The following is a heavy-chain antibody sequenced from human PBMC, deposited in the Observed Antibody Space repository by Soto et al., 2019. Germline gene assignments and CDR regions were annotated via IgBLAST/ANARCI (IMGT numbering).Heavy chain of an antibody. V-gene: IGHV3-30*18. D-gene: IGHD4-17*01. CDR3: AKEGYGDYGYGYFDY. J-gene: IGHJ4*02. CDR1: GFTFSGYG. Sequence: QVQLVESGGGVVQPGRSLRLSCAASGFTFSGYGMHWVRQAPGKGLEWVAVISYDGSNKYYADSVKGRFTISRDNSKNTLYLQMNSLRAEDTAVYYCAKEGYGDYGYGYFDYWGQGTLVTVSS. CDR2: ISYDGSNK.